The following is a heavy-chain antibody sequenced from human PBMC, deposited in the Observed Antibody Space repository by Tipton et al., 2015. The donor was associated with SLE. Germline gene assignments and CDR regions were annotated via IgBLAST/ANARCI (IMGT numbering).Heavy chain of an antibody. D-gene: IGHD5-12*01. CDR3: ARLGVAEDFDY. J-gene: IGHJ4*02. CDR1: GFTFSSYS. V-gene: IGHV3-48*01. CDR2: ISSSSSTI. Sequence: SLTLSCAASGFTFSSYSMNWVRQAPGKGLEWVSYISSSSSTIYYADSVKGRFTISRDNAKNSLYLQMNSLRAEDTAVYYCARLGVAEDFDYWGQGTLVTVSS.